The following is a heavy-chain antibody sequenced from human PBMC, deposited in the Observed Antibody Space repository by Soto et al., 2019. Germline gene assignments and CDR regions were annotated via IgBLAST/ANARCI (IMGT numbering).Heavy chain of an antibody. CDR2: VYHTGNT. D-gene: IGHD1-20*01. V-gene: IGHV4-59*01. J-gene: IGHJ4*02. CDR1: GVSITSYY. CDR3: AREQYNWKL. Sequence: ETLSLTCSVSGVSITSYYWTWIRHSPGKGLEWIGYVYHTGNTFYNPSLKSRVTISLDTSKNQVSLRLRSVTAADTAVYYCAREQYNWKLWGQGTLVTVSS.